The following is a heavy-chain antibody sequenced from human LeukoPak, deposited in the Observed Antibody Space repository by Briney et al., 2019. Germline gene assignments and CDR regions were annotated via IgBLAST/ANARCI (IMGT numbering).Heavy chain of an antibody. D-gene: IGHD6-6*01. CDR1: GYTFSNYG. J-gene: IGHJ6*02. CDR2: INAYNGYP. CDR3: ATDGSSGSSSSLFTRYYYYYGMDV. Sequence: ASVKVSCKASGYTFSNYGISWVRQAPGQGLEWMGWINAYNGYPNYAQKFQGRVTVTRDISRRTAYLELRSLTSDDTAVYYCATDGSSGSSSSLFTRYYYYYGMDVWGQGTTVTVSS. V-gene: IGHV1-18*01.